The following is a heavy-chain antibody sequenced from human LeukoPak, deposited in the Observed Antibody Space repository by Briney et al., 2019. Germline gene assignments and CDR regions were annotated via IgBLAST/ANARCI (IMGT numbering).Heavy chain of an antibody. D-gene: IGHD1-26*01. V-gene: IGHV1-69*13. J-gene: IGHJ3*02. CDR3: ARSPLYSGSFGGAFDI. Sequence: GASVKVSCTASGYTFTSYYMHWVRQAPGQGLEWMGGIIPIFGTANYAQKFQGRVTITADESTSTAYMELSSLRSEDTAVYYCARSPLYSGSFGGAFDIWGQGTMVTVSS. CDR1: GYTFTSYY. CDR2: IIPIFGTA.